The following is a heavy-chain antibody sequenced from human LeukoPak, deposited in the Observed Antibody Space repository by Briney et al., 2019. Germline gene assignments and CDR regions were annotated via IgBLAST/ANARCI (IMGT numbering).Heavy chain of an antibody. D-gene: IGHD1-7*01. J-gene: IGHJ6*03. CDR1: GGTFSRYA. CDR3: ARGIELDYYYMDV. V-gene: IGHV1-69*05. Sequence: ASVKVSCKASGGTFSRYAISWVRQAPGPGLEWMGGIIPIFDTANYAQKFQGRVTITTDESTSTAYMELSSLRSEDTAVYYCARGIELDYYYMDVWGKGTTVTVSS. CDR2: IIPIFDTA.